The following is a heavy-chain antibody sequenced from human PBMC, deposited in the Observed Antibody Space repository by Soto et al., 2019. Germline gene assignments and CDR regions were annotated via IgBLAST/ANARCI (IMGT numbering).Heavy chain of an antibody. V-gene: IGHV3-13*01. CDR1: GFTFSSYD. CDR2: IGTAGDT. J-gene: IGHJ3*02. D-gene: IGHD2-8*02. CDR3: AREPGGVGAFDI. Sequence: GGSLRLSCAASGFTFSSYDMHWVRQATGKGLEWVSAIGTAGDTYYPGSVKGRFTISRENAKNSLDLQMNSLRAGDTAVYYCAREPGGVGAFDIWGQGTMVTVSS.